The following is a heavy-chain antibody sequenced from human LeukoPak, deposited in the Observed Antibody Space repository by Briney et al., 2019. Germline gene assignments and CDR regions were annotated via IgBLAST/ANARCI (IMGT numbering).Heavy chain of an antibody. J-gene: IGHJ6*04. Sequence: SETLSLTCAVYGGSFSGYYWSWIRQPPGKGLEWIGEINHSGSTNYNPSLKSRVTISVDTSKNQFSLKLRSVTAADTAVYYCARGPTGPSDVWGKGTTVTVSS. CDR2: INHSGST. CDR1: GGSFSGYY. CDR3: ARGPTGPSDV. V-gene: IGHV4-34*01.